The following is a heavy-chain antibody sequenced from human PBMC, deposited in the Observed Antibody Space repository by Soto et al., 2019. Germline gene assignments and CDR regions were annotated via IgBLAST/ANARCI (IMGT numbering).Heavy chain of an antibody. D-gene: IGHD3-10*01. J-gene: IGHJ6*02. Sequence: SGPTLVNPTQTLTLTCTFSGFSLSTSGMCVSWIRQPPGKALERLALIDWDDDKYYSTSLKTRLTISKDTSKNQVVLTMTNMDPVDTATYYCARIQRITMVRGVSHYYGMDVRGQGTVVTVSS. CDR2: IDWDDDK. CDR1: GFSLSTSGMC. CDR3: ARIQRITMVRGVSHYYGMDV. V-gene: IGHV2-70*01.